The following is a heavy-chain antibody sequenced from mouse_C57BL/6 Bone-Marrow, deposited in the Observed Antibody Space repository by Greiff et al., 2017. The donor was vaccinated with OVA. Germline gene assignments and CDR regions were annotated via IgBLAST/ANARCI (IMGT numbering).Heavy chain of an antibody. V-gene: IGHV1-26*01. Sequence: EVQLQQSGPELVKPGASVKISCKASGYTFTDYYMNWVKQSHGKSLEWIGDINPNNGGTSYNQKFKGKATLTVDKSSSTAYMELRSLTSEDSAVYYCARSSPWFAYWGQGTLVTVSA. CDR1: GYTFTDYY. CDR2: INPNNGGT. CDR3: ARSSPWFAY. D-gene: IGHD6-1*01. J-gene: IGHJ3*01.